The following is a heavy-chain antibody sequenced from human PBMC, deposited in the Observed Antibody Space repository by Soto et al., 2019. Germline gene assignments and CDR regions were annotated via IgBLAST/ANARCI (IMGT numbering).Heavy chain of an antibody. CDR2: IQSGGPT. V-gene: IGHV3-66*01. D-gene: IGHD2-15*01. J-gene: IGHJ6*04. CDR1: GFTVSSKY. CDR3: ARDDVLCDGGRCYGVPLDV. Sequence: GGSLRLSCAASGFTVSSKYMSWVRQAPGKGLEWVSLIQSGGPTYYADSVKGRFTISRDTPENTLHLQMDSLRAEDTAVYYCARDDVLCDGGRCYGVPLDVSGKGTTVTVSS.